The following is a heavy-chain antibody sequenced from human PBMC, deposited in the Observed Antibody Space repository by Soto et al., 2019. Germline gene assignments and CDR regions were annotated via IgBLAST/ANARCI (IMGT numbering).Heavy chain of an antibody. D-gene: IGHD6-19*01. CDR3: AGDLFSPPGSEQGLWGMGGEFDY. J-gene: IGHJ4*02. CDR1: GGTFSSYA. Sequence: ASVKVSCKASGGTFSSYAISWVRQAPGQGLEWMGGIIPIFGTANYAQKFQARVTITADESTSTAYQELSRLRSEDTAVYYCAGDLFSPPGSEQGLWGMGGEFDYWGQGPRVPVSS. CDR2: IIPIFGTA. V-gene: IGHV1-69*13.